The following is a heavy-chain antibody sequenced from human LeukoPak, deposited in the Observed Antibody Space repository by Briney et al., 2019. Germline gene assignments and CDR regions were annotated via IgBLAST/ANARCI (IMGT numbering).Heavy chain of an antibody. Sequence: PEGPLRLSCAASGFTVSSNYMSWVRQAPGKGLEWVSVIYSGGSTYYADSVKGRFTISRDNSKNTLYLQMNSLRAEDTAVYYCAELGITMIGGVWGKGTTVTISS. CDR1: GFTVSSNY. D-gene: IGHD3-10*02. J-gene: IGHJ6*04. V-gene: IGHV3-53*01. CDR3: AELGITMIGGV. CDR2: IYSGGST.